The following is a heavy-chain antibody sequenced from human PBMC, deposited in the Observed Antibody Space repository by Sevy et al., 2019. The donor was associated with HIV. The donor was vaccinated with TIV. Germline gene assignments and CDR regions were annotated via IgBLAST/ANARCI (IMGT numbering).Heavy chain of an antibody. D-gene: IGHD3-16*01. Sequence: GGSLRLSCAASGFTFSTYEMNWVRQAPGKGLEWVSYISSSGSTIYYADSVKVRFTISRDNAKNSLYLQMNSLRAEDTAVYYCARGEWGGVNYWGQGTLVTVSS. V-gene: IGHV3-48*03. J-gene: IGHJ4*02. CDR1: GFTFSTYE. CDR2: ISSSGSTI. CDR3: ARGEWGGVNY.